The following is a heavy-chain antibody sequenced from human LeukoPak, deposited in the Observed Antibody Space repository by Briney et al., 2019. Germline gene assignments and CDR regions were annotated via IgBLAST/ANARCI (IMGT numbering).Heavy chain of an antibody. V-gene: IGHV3-23*01. CDR1: GFTFSSYA. J-gene: IGHJ4*02. D-gene: IGHD6-13*01. CDR2: ISGSGGST. CDR3: TKGYSSSWYSSNGY. Sequence: PGGSLRLSCAASGFTFSSYAMSWVRQAPGKGLEWVSAISGSGGSTYYADSVKGRFTISRDNSKNTLYLQMNSLRAEDTAVYYCTKGYSSSWYSSNGYWGQGTLVTVSS.